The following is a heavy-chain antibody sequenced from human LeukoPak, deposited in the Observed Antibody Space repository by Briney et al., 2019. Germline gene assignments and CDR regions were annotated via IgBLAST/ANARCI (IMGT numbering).Heavy chain of an antibody. D-gene: IGHD4-17*01. CDR1: GYTFTGYY. Sequence: ASVKVSCKASGYTFTGYYMHWVRQAPGQGLEWMGWINPNTDGTNYAQKFQGRVTMTRDTSISTAYMELSRLRSDDTAVYYCASDSRMTTVTTWPGYWGQGTLVTVSS. J-gene: IGHJ4*02. V-gene: IGHV1-2*02. CDR2: INPNTDGT. CDR3: ASDSRMTTVTTWPGY.